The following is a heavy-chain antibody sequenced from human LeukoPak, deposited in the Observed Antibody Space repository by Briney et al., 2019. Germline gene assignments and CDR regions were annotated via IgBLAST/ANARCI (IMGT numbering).Heavy chain of an antibody. Sequence: SETLSLTCTVSGGSISSSSYYWGWIRQPPGKGLEWIGEINQSGSTDYNPSLKSRVTISVDTSKNQFSLKLNSMTAADTAVYYCATIQRDHAFDIWGQGTVVTVSS. CDR1: GGSISSSSYY. CDR3: ATIQRDHAFDI. D-gene: IGHD6-25*01. V-gene: IGHV4-39*07. J-gene: IGHJ3*02. CDR2: INQSGST.